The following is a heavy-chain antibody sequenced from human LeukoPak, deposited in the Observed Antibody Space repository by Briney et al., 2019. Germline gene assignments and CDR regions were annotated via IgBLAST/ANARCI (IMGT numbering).Heavy chain of an antibody. D-gene: IGHD6-13*01. CDR2: IYYSGST. CDR1: GGSISSYY. CDR3: ARGGIAAAAFDI. Sequence: PSETLSLTCTVSGGSISSYYWSWIRQPPGKGLEWIGYIYYSGSTNYNPSLKSRVTISVGTSKNQFSLKLSSVTAADTAVYYCARGGIAAAAFDIWGQGTMVTVSS. J-gene: IGHJ3*02. V-gene: IGHV4-59*01.